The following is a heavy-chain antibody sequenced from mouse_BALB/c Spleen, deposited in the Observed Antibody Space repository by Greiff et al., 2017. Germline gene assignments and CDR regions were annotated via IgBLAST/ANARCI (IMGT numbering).Heavy chain of an antibody. V-gene: IGHV3-2*02. D-gene: IGHD4-1*01. J-gene: IGHJ1*01. CDR1: GYSITSDYA. Sequence: EVKVEESGPGLVKPSQSLSLTCTVTGYSITSDYAWNWIRQFPGNKLEWMGYISYSGSTSYNPSLKSRISITRDTSKNQFFLQLNSVTTEDTATYYCARTGTRWYFDVWGAGTTVTVSS. CDR3: ARTGTRWYFDV. CDR2: ISYSGST.